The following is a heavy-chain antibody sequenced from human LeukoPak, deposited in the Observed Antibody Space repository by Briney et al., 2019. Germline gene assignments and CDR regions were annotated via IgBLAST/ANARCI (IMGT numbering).Heavy chain of an antibody. Sequence: QAGGSLRLSCEASGFTFSSYWMSWVRQAPGKGLEWVANIKTDGSEKYYVDSVKGRFTISRDNAKNSLYPQMNSLRAEDTAVYYCARDYTGYFPWGQGTLVIVSS. V-gene: IGHV3-7*03. CDR3: ARDYTGYFP. CDR1: GFTFSSYW. CDR2: IKTDGSEK. D-gene: IGHD3-9*01. J-gene: IGHJ5*02.